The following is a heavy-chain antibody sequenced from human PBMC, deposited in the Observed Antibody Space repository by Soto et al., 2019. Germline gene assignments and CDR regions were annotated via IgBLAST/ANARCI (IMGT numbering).Heavy chain of an antibody. J-gene: IGHJ4*02. CDR3: AANILTGYYFDY. CDR2: FDPEDGET. D-gene: IGHD3-9*01. V-gene: IGHV1-24*01. CDR1: VYTHTELS. Sequence: ASVKVSCKVSVYTHTELSMHWVRQAPGKGLEWMGGFDPEDGETIYAQKFQGRVTMTEDTSTDTAYMELSSLRSEDTAVYYCAANILTGYYFDYWGQGTLVTVSS.